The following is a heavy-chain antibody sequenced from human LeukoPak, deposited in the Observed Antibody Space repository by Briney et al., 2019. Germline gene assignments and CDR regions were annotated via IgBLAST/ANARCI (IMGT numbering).Heavy chain of an antibody. J-gene: IGHJ4*02. D-gene: IGHD1-26*01. CDR1: GGSISSYY. Sequence: PSETLSLTCTVSGGSISSYYWSWIRQPPGKGLEWIGYIYYSGYTNYNPSLKSRVTISVDTSKNQFSLKLSSVTAADTAVYYCARDVDSGSYFYFDYWGQGTLVTVSS. CDR3: ARDVDSGSYFYFDY. V-gene: IGHV4-59*12. CDR2: IYYSGYT.